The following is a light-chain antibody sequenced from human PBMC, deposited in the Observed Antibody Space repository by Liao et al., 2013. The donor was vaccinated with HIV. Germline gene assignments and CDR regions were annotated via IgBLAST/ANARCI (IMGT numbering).Light chain of an antibody. CDR1: KLGDEY. CDR3: QAWDSTTVV. J-gene: IGLJ3*02. V-gene: IGLV3-1*01. CDR2: QDT. Sequence: YELTQPSSVSVSPGQTASITCSGDKLGDEYASWYQQKPGQSPVLVIYQDTRRPSGIPERFSGSNSGNTATLTISGTQAMDEAVYYCQAWDSTTVVFGGGTKLTVL.